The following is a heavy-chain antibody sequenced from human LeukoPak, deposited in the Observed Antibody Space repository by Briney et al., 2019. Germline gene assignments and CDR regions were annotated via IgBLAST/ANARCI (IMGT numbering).Heavy chain of an antibody. CDR1: GFTFSSYS. Sequence: GGSLRLSCAASGFTFSSYSMNWVRQAPGKGLEWVSSISSSSSYTYYADSVKGRFTISRDNAKNSLYLQMNSLRAEDTAVYYCPPSYSSSSFDYWGQGTLVTVSS. V-gene: IGHV3-21*01. D-gene: IGHD6-6*01. CDR3: PPSYSSSSFDY. J-gene: IGHJ4*02. CDR2: ISSSSSYT.